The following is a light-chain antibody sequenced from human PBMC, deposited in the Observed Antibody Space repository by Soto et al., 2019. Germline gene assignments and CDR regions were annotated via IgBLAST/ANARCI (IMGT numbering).Light chain of an antibody. CDR1: SRHSSYI. CDR2: LEGSGSY. V-gene: IGLV4-60*02. CDR3: ETWDSNTRV. Sequence: QSVLTQSSSASASLGSSVKLTCTLSSRHSSYIIACHQQQPGQAPRYLMKLEGSGSYNKGSGVPDRFSCSSSGADRYLTISNLQFEDEANYYCETWDSNTRVFGGGTKLTVL. J-gene: IGLJ2*01.